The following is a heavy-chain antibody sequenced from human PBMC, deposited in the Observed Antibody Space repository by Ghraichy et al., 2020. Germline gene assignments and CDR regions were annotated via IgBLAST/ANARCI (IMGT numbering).Heavy chain of an antibody. CDR3: ARDRYNCTNGVCYNYYYYGMDV. J-gene: IGHJ6*02. CDR2: INPNSGGT. CDR1: GYTFTGYY. V-gene: IGHV1-2*02. Sequence: ASVKVPCKASGYTFTGYYMHWVRQAPGQGLEWMGWINPNSGGTNYAQQFQGRVTMTRDTSISTAYMELSRLRSDDTAVYYCARDRYNCTNGVCYNYYYYGMDVWGQGTTVTVSS. D-gene: IGHD2-8*01.